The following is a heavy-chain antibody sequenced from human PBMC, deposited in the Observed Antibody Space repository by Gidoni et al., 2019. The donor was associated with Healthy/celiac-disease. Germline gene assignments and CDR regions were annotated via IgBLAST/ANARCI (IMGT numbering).Heavy chain of an antibody. V-gene: IGHV3-7*05. Sequence: EVQLVESGGGLVQPGGSLRLSCAASGFTFSSYWMSWVRQAPGKGLEWVANIKQDGSEKYYVDSVKGRFTISRDNAKNSLYLQMNSLRAEDTAVYYCARLSSSWFTYDAFDIWGQGTMVTVSS. CDR1: GFTFSSYW. J-gene: IGHJ3*02. D-gene: IGHD6-13*01. CDR3: ARLSSSWFTYDAFDI. CDR2: IKQDGSEK.